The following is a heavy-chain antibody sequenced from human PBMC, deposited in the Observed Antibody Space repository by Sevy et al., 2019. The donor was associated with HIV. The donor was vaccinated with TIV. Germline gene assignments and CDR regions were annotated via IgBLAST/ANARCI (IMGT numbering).Heavy chain of an antibody. Sequence: SETLSLTCTVSGGSISSSSYYWGWIRQPPGKGLEWIGSIYYSGSTYYNPSLKSRVTISVDMSKNQFSLKLSSVTAADTAVYYCARLQPGTGAFDIWGQGTMVTVSS. CDR3: ARLQPGTGAFDI. V-gene: IGHV4-39*01. CDR2: IYYSGST. J-gene: IGHJ3*02. D-gene: IGHD1-1*01. CDR1: GGSISSSSYY.